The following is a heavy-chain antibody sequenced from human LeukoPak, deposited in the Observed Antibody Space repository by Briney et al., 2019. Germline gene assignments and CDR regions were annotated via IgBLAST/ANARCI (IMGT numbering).Heavy chain of an antibody. V-gene: IGHV3-9*03. J-gene: IGHJ4*02. D-gene: IGHD5-18*01. CDR1: GFTFDDYA. CDR3: AKGGIQLWETLDY. Sequence: GGSLRLSCAASGFTFDDYAMHWVRQAPGKGLEWVSGISWNSGSIGYADSVKGRFTISRDNAKNSLYLQMNSLRAEDMALYYCAKGGIQLWETLDYWGQGTLVTVSS. CDR2: ISWNSGSI.